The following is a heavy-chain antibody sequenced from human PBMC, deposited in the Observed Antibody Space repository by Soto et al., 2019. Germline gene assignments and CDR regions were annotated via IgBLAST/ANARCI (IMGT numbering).Heavy chain of an antibody. CDR3: ARDDVLCDGGRCYGVPLDV. Sequence: GGSLRLSCAASGFTVSSKYMSWVRQAPGKGLEWVSLIQSGGTTYYADSVKGRFTISRDTSENTLHLQMDSLRAEDTAVYYCARDDVLCDGGRCYGVPLDVSGKGTTVTVSS. V-gene: IGHV3-66*01. D-gene: IGHD2-15*01. J-gene: IGHJ6*04. CDR1: GFTVSSKY. CDR2: IQSGGTT.